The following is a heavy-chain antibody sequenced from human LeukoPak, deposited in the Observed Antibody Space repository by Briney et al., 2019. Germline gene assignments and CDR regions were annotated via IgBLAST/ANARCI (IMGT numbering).Heavy chain of an antibody. V-gene: IGHV4-31*03. CDR1: GGSISSGGYY. CDR3: ARGGYDILTGYSPFDY. Sequence: SETLPLTCTVSGGSISSGGYYWSWIRQHPGKGLEWIGYIYYSGSTYYNPSLKSRVTISVDTSKNQFSLKLSSVTAADTAVYYCARGGYDILTGYSPFDYWGQGTLVTVSS. J-gene: IGHJ4*02. D-gene: IGHD3-9*01. CDR2: IYYSGST.